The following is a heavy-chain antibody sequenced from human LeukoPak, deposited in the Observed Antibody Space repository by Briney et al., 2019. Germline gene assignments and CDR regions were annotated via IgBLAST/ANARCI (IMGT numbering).Heavy chain of an antibody. D-gene: IGHD2-2*01. Sequence: ASVKVSCKASGGTFSSYAISWVRQAPGQGLEWMGGIIPIFGTANYAQKFQGRVTITADESTSTASMELSSLRSEDTAVYYCARVYCSSTSCRYAFDYWGQGTLVTVSS. J-gene: IGHJ4*02. V-gene: IGHV1-69*13. CDR2: IIPIFGTA. CDR1: GGTFSSYA. CDR3: ARVYCSSTSCRYAFDY.